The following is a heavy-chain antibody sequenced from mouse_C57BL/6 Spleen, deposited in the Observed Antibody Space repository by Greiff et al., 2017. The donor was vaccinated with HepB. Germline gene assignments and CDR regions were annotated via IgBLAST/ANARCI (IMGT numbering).Heavy chain of an antibody. D-gene: IGHD4-1*01. Sequence: QLQQSGAELVKPGASVKLSCKASGYTFTSYWMQWVKQRPGQGLEWIGEIDPSDSYTNYNQKFKGKATLTVDTSSSTAYMQLSSLTSEDSAVYYCARTGTGHAAMDYWGQGTSVTVSS. CDR3: ARTGTGHAAMDY. V-gene: IGHV1-50*01. CDR1: GYTFTSYW. CDR2: IDPSDSYT. J-gene: IGHJ4*01.